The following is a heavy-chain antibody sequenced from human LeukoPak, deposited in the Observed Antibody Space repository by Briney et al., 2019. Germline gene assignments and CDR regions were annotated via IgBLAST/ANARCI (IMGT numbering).Heavy chain of an antibody. V-gene: IGHV1-8*01. D-gene: IGHD3-10*01. CDR3: ARVYYGSGSAGDY. Sequence: ASVKVSCKASGYTFTSYDINWVRQATGQGLEWMGWMNPNSGITGYAQKSQGRVTMTRNTSISTAYMELSSLRSEDTAVYYCARVYYGSGSAGDYWGQGTLVTVSS. CDR1: GYTFTSYD. CDR2: MNPNSGIT. J-gene: IGHJ4*02.